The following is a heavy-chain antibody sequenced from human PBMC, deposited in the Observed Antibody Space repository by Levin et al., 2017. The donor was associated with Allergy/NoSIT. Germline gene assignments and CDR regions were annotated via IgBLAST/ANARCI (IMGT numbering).Heavy chain of an antibody. CDR3: ARRRVRDGMATIVLDY. CDR2: INPSGGST. D-gene: IGHD5-24*01. J-gene: IGHJ4*02. CDR1: GYTFTSYY. V-gene: IGHV1-46*03. Sequence: ASVKVSCKASGYTFTSYYMHWVRQAPGQGLEWMGIINPSGGSTSYAQKFQGRVTMTRDTSTSTVYMELSSLRSEHTAVYYCARRRVRDGMATIVLDYWGQGTLVTVSS.